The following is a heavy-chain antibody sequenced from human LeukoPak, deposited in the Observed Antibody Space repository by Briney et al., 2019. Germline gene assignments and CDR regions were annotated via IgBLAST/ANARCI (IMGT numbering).Heavy chain of an antibody. Sequence: GGSLRLSCAASGFTFSSYAMHWVRQAPGKGLEWVAVISYDGSNKYYADSVKGRFTISRDNSKNTLYLQMNSLRAEDTAVYCCARALGDYGSGSYLDYWGQGTLVTVSS. CDR3: ARALGDYGSGSYLDY. CDR1: GFTFSSYA. V-gene: IGHV3-30*04. J-gene: IGHJ4*02. D-gene: IGHD3-10*01. CDR2: ISYDGSNK.